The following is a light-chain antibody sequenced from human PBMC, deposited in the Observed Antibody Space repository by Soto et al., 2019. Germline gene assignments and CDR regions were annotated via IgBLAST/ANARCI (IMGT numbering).Light chain of an antibody. Sequence: DIEMTQTPLSLSVTPGQPASISCKSTQSLLHNNGETYVFWYLQRPGQPPQLLIYEASKRYSGVPDRFGGSGSGTDFTLKISRVESEDVGVYYCLQTIQLPPTFGQGTKLEI. CDR3: LQTIQLPPT. CDR2: EAS. V-gene: IGKV2D-29*01. CDR1: QSLLHNNGETY. J-gene: IGKJ2*01.